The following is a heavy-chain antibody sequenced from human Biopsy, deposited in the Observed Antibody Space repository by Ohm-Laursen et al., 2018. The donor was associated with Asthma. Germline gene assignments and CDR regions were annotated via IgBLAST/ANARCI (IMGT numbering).Heavy chain of an antibody. CDR1: GGSITSFY. CDR2: IYFSGNT. J-gene: IGHJ3*02. Sequence: GTLSLTCTVSGGSITSFYWSWIRQPPGRGLEWIGYIYFSGNTNYNPSLKSRVTISIDTSKNHFSLKLTSVTAADTAVYYCARASGSSLSYPEAFDIGGQGKMVTAS. D-gene: IGHD2-2*01. CDR3: ARASGSSLSYPEAFDI. V-gene: IGHV4-59*01.